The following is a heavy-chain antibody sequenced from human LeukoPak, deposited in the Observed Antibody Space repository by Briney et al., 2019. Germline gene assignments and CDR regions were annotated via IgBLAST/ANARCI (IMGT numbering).Heavy chain of an antibody. J-gene: IGHJ4*02. CDR2: ISYDGRNK. CDR1: GFTFTTYN. V-gene: IGHV3-30*18. Sequence: GGSLRLSCAASGFTFTTYNMNWDRQAPGKGLEWVAVISYDGRNKHYPDSVKGRFTISRDISTDTLWLQMDSLRTEDTAVYYCAKGPLRGTAAAIDYWGQGTLVTVSS. D-gene: IGHD2-2*01. CDR3: AKGPLRGTAAAIDY.